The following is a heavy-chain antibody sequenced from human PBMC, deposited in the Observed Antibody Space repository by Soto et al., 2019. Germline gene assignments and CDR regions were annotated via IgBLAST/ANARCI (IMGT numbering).Heavy chain of an antibody. V-gene: IGHV3-23*01. CDR3: AKGGYEYVWGRK. D-gene: IGHD3-16*01. CDR1: GFTPTTTP. J-gene: IGHJ4*02. CDR2: ISGTGGST. Sequence: GGSLILSCAVAGFTPTTTPLSCDRQTPGEGVEVGSGISGTGGSTYYADSVKGRFTISIDNSNDTLYMPMNRLGAEDTAVYYCAKGGYEYVWGRKWGQGTRVTVSS.